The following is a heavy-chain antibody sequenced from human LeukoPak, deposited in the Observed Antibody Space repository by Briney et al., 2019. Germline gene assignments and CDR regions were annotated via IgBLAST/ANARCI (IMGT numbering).Heavy chain of an antibody. CDR1: GFTFSSYA. CDR3: AKDGYFDWLYYFDY. D-gene: IGHD3-9*01. J-gene: IGHJ4*02. Sequence: GGSLRLSCAASGFTFSSYAMSWVRQAPGKGLEWVSAISGSGGSTYYADSVKGRFTISRDNSKNTLYLQMDSLRAEDTAVYYCAKDGYFDWLYYFDYWGQGTLVTVSS. CDR2: ISGSGGST. V-gene: IGHV3-23*01.